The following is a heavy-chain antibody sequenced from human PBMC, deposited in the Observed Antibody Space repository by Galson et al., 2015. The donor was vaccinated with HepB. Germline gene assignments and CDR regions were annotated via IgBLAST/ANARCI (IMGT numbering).Heavy chain of an antibody. CDR3: ARDLYDSSGYYTRGDAFDI. D-gene: IGHD3-22*01. CDR1: GYTFTGYY. V-gene: IGHV1-2*02. J-gene: IGHJ3*02. Sequence: SVKVSCKASGYTFTGYYMHWVRQAPGQGLEWMGWINPNSGGTNYAQKFQGRVTMTRDTSISTAYMEMSSLRSEDTAVYYCARDLYDSSGYYTRGDAFDIWGQGTMVTVSS. CDR2: INPNSGGT.